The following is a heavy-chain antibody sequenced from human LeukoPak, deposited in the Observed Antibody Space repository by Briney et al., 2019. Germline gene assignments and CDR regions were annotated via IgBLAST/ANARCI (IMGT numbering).Heavy chain of an antibody. CDR1: GGSISSSNYY. CDR2: IYYSGST. V-gene: IGHV4-39*07. D-gene: IGHD3-22*01. Sequence: SETLSLTCTVSGGSISSSNYYWGWIRQPPGKGLEWIGIIYYSGSTYYNPSLKSRVTISVDTSKNQFSLKLSSVTAADTAVYYCARGYYYDSSGYYYPPSGWGQGTLVTVSS. J-gene: IGHJ4*02. CDR3: ARGYYYDSSGYYYPPSG.